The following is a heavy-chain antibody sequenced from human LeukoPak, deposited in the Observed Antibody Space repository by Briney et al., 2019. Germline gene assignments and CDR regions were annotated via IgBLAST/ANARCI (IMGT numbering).Heavy chain of an antibody. J-gene: IGHJ4*02. CDR3: ARDVTY. CDR2: IYSGGST. D-gene: IGHD3-16*01. CDR1: GFTVSSNY. V-gene: IGHV3-66*02. Sequence: GGSLSLSCAASGFTVSSNYMSWVRQAPGKGLEWVSVIYSGGSTYYADSVKGRFTISRDNSKNTLYLQMNSLRAEDTAVYYCARDVTYWGQGTLVTVSS.